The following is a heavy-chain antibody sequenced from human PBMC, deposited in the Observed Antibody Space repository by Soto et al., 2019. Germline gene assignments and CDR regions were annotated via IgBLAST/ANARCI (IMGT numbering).Heavy chain of an antibody. J-gene: IGHJ3*02. CDR2: FNPTGDTA. CDR3: ASLASEQVVVIKPQAAFDI. CDR1: GYTFTSYY. D-gene: IGHD3-22*01. Sequence: KNDAASVKFSCKASGYTFTSYYIHWVRQAPGQGLEWMGIFNPTGDTASYAQKLQGRVTMTRDTPTGPAYMELGSLRSEHTAVYYCASLASEQVVVIKPQAAFDIWGQGTMVT. V-gene: IGHV1-46*01.